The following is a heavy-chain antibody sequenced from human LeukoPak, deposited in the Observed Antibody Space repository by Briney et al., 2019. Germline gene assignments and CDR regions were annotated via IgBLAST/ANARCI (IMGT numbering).Heavy chain of an antibody. CDR1: TGSITGGGYF. Sequence: SETLSLTCTVSTGSITGGGYFWSWIRQPAGRGLEWIGRIYTNGNTNYNPSLKSRVTISLDTSKNQFSLRLSSVTAADTAVYYCARDTYYSDTSGYHLDYWGQGTLVTVSS. D-gene: IGHD3-22*01. J-gene: IGHJ4*02. V-gene: IGHV4-61*02. CDR2: IYTNGNT. CDR3: ARDTYYSDTSGYHLDY.